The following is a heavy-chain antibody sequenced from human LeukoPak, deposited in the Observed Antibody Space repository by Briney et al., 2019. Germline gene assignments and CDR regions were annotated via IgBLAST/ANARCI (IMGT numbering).Heavy chain of an antibody. V-gene: IGHV4-38-2*01. CDR3: ARNTSAWSPLGETQSAPHCFDS. CDR1: GNFISRGYY. J-gene: IGHJ4*02. Sequence: PSETLSLTCGVSGNFISRGYYWAWIRQPPGKGLEWIGSIYNTGSTYYNPSLKSRVTMSIDTSKSHFSLKLSSVTAADTAVYYCARNTSAWSPLGETQSAPHCFDSWGQGTLVTVSS. CDR2: IYNTGST. D-gene: IGHD6-19*01.